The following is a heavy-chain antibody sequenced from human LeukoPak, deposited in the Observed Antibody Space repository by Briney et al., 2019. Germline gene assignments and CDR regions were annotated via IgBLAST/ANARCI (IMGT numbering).Heavy chain of an antibody. Sequence: GGSPRLSCEAPGFTFSRYGMHWVRQAPGKGLEGVAFIRYDGSNKYYADSEKGRFTISRDNSKNTLYLQMNSLSAEDTSVYYCAREDASSLDVWGKGTTVTVSS. CDR3: AREDASSLDV. V-gene: IGHV3-30*02. J-gene: IGHJ6*03. D-gene: IGHD3-10*01. CDR2: IRYDGSNK. CDR1: GFTFSRYG.